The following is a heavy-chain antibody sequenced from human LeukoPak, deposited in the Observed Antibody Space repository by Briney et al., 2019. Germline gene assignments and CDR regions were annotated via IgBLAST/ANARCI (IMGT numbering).Heavy chain of an antibody. CDR1: GFTFSSYT. V-gene: IGHV3-23*01. D-gene: IGHD2-21*01. Sequence: PGGSLRLSCAASGFTFSSYTMSWVRQAPGMGLEWVSAISGSGGSTYYADSVRGRFTISRDNSKNTLYLQMNSLRAEDAAVYFCAKAPVTSCRGAYCYPFDSWGQGTLVTVSS. CDR2: ISGSGGST. CDR3: AKAPVTSCRGAYCYPFDS. J-gene: IGHJ4*02.